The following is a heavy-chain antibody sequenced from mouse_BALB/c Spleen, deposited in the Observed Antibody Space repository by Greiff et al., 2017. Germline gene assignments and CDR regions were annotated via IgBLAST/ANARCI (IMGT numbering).Heavy chain of an antibody. D-gene: IGHD1-2*01. J-gene: IGHJ2*01. Sequence: QVQLQQPGAELVKPGTSVKLSCKASGYNFTSYWINWVKLRPGQGLEWIGDIYPGSGSTNYNEKFKSKATLTVDTSSSTAYMQLSSLASEDSALYYCARWDYGYYFDYWGQGTTLTVSS. CDR3: ARWDYGYYFDY. CDR2: IYPGSGST. V-gene: IGHV1-55*01. CDR1: GYNFTSYW.